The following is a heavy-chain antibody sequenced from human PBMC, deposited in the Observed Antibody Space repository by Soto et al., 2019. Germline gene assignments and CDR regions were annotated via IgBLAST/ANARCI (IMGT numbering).Heavy chain of an antibody. J-gene: IGHJ3*01. Sequence: SETLSLTCTVSGGSISSYYWSWIRQPPGKGLEWIGYFYYGGSTNYNPSLKSRVTISIDTSKNQFSLNLFSVTAADTAVYYCAGGFSSVVFDVWGQGTMVNVSS. V-gene: IGHV4-59*01. CDR1: GGSISSYY. CDR3: AGGFSSVVFDV. CDR2: FYYGGST. D-gene: IGHD6-19*01.